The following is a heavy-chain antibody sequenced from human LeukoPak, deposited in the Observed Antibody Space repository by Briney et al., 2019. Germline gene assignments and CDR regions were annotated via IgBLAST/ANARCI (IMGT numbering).Heavy chain of an antibody. J-gene: IGHJ4*02. V-gene: IGHV3-48*01. D-gene: IGHD7-27*01. CDR2: IRSRPSTI. CDR3: VRDHHWGFYS. Sequence: GGSLRLSCAASGFPFTSYSMNWVRQAPGKGLEWVSYIRSRPSTIYYADSVKGRFTISRDDAKNSLYLQMNSLRAEDTAIYYCVRDHHWGFYSWGQGTQVTVSS. CDR1: GFPFTSYS.